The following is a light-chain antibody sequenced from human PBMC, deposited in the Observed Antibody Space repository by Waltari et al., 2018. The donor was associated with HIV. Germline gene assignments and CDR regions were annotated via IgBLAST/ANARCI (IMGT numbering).Light chain of an antibody. Sequence: QAVVTQEPSLSVSPGGTVTVTCASFTGSVSRKNYVHWIQLKPGQAPRTLIYDTGKRHPWTPGRVSGSLVGGRAALTLSGALTDDEADYYCLLSYSGVRVFGGGTKLTV. V-gene: IGLV7-46*01. J-gene: IGLJ3*02. CDR3: LLSYSGVRV. CDR1: TGSVSRKNY. CDR2: DTG.